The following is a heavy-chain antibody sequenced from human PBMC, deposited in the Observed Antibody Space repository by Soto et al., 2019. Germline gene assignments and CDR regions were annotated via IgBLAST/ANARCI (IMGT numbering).Heavy chain of an antibody. CDR3: ARAIRDQLLSDN. Sequence: ASVKVSCKASGYTFTSYFMHWVRQAPGQGLEWLGIINLSVGSTSYAQKLQGRVTMTRDTSITTAYMELSSLISEDTAVYYCARAIRDQLLSDNWGQGTPVTVSS. J-gene: IGHJ4*02. V-gene: IGHV1-46*04. CDR1: GYTFTSYF. CDR2: INLSVGST. D-gene: IGHD1-26*01.